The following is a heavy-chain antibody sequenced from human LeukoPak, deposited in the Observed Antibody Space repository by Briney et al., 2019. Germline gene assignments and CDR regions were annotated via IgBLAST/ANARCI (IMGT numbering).Heavy chain of an antibody. D-gene: IGHD1-1*01. J-gene: IGHJ5*02. Sequence: PGGSLRLSCAASGVTFSSYAMHWVRQAPGKGLEWVAVISYDGSNKYYADSVKGRFTISRDNSKNTLYLQMNSLRAEDTAVYYCARSRRTTYNWFDPWGQGTLVTVSS. CDR1: GVTFSSYA. CDR2: ISYDGSNK. V-gene: IGHV3-30-3*01. CDR3: ARSRRTTYNWFDP.